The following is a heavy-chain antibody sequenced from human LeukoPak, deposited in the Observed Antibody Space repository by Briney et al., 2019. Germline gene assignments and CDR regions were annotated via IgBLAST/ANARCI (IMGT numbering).Heavy chain of an antibody. V-gene: IGHV5-51*01. CDR1: GGTFSSYA. D-gene: IGHD5-24*01. J-gene: IGHJ3*02. CDR3: ARRDGYGAYDI. Sequence: KVSCKASGGTFSSYAISWVRQMPGKGLEWMGIIYPGDSDTRYSPSFQGQVTISTDKSISTAYLQRSSLKASDTAMYYCARRDGYGAYDIWGQGTMVTVSS. CDR2: IYPGDSDT.